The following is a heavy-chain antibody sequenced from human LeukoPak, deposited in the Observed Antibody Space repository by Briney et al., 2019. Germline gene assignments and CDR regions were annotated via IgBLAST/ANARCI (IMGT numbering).Heavy chain of an antibody. V-gene: IGHV4-39*01. CDR3: ARVGSYGALDY. Sequence: SETLSLTCTVSGGSISSSSYYWGWIRQPPGKGLEWIGSIYYSGSTYYNPSLKSRVTISVDTSKNQFSLKLSSVTAADTAVYYCARVGSYGALDYWGQGTLVTVSS. CDR2: IYYSGST. CDR1: GGSISSSSYY. J-gene: IGHJ4*02. D-gene: IGHD5-18*01.